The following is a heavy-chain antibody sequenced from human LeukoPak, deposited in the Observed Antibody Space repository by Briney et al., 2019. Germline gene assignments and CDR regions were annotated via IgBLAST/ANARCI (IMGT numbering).Heavy chain of an antibody. CDR1: GFTFSSYA. Sequence: GGSLRLSCAASGFTFSSYAMSWVRQAPGKGLEWVSAISGSGGSTYYADSVKGRFTISRDNSKNTLYLQMNSLRAEDTAVYYCAKDYSLKRRSGRAEGTYYYDSRAFDYWGQGTLVTVSS. CDR2: ISGSGGST. CDR3: AKDYSLKRRSGRAEGTYYYDSRAFDY. J-gene: IGHJ4*02. D-gene: IGHD3-22*01. V-gene: IGHV3-23*01.